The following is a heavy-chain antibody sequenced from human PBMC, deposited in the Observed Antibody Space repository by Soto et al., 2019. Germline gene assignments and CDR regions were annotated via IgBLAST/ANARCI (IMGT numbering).Heavy chain of an antibody. Sequence: PSETLSLTCTVSGGSISNYYWTWVRQSPGKGLGWIGYIYSTGATNYNPSLRSRVTMSIDASKNQFSLKLSSVTAADTAIFYCARAHTSGWFVIDSWGQGALVTVSS. V-gene: IGHV4-59*01. CDR3: ARAHTSGWFVIDS. D-gene: IGHD6-19*01. J-gene: IGHJ4*02. CDR2: IYSTGAT. CDR1: GGSISNYY.